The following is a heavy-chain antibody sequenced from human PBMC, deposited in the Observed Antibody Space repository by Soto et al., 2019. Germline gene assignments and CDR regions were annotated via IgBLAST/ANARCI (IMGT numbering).Heavy chain of an antibody. CDR1: GFTFSSYA. Sequence: GGSLRLSCAAPGFTFSSYAMSWVRQAPGKGLEWVSAISGSGGTTNYADSVKGRFTISRDNSKNTLDLQMNSLRAEDTAIYYCAKGRGTFDYWGQGTLVTVSS. J-gene: IGHJ4*02. D-gene: IGHD1-1*01. CDR3: AKGRGTFDY. V-gene: IGHV3-23*01. CDR2: ISGSGGTT.